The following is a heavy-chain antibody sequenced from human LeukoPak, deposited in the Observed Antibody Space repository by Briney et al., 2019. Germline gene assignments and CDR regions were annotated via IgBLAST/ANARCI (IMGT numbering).Heavy chain of an antibody. CDR3: ARASGYSSGWAIDY. Sequence: SETLSLTCTVSGGSISSYYWSWIRPPTAKGLEWIGYIYYSGSTNYNPSLQSRVTISVDTSKNQFSLKLSSVTAADTGVYYCARASGYSSGWAIDYWGQGTLVTVSS. CDR1: GGSISSYY. D-gene: IGHD6-19*01. V-gene: IGHV4-59*01. J-gene: IGHJ4*02. CDR2: IYYSGST.